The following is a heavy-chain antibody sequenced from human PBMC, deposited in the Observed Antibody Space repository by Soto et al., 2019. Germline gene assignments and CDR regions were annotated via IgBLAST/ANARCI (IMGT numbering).Heavy chain of an antibody. CDR3: ARARVDIVVVVAALWFEP. CDR1: GGSISSYY. J-gene: IGHJ5*02. Sequence: PSETLSLTCTVSGGSISSYYWSWIRQPPGKGLEWIGYIYYSGSTNYNPSLKSRVTISVDTSKNQFSLKLSSVTAADTAVYYCARARVDIVVVVAALWFEPWGQGTLVTVSS. D-gene: IGHD2-15*01. CDR2: IYYSGST. V-gene: IGHV4-59*08.